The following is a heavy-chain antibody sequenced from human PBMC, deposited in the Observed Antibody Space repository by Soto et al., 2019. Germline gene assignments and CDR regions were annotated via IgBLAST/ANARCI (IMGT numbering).Heavy chain of an antibody. Sequence: EVQLLESGGGLVQPGGSLRLSCVASGLTFSVSAMTWVRKAPGKGREWVSTTGLSGRTTYYGDSVKGRFTVSRDNSKNTLDLQMSSLRAEDTAVYYCATVHNTSRSFNFWGRGTLVTVSS. D-gene: IGHD1-20*01. CDR1: GLTFSVSA. J-gene: IGHJ4*02. CDR3: ATVHNTSRSFNF. V-gene: IGHV3-23*01. CDR2: TGLSGRTT.